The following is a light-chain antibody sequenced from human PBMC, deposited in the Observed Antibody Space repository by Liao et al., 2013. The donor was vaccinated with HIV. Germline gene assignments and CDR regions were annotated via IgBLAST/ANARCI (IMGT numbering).Light chain of an antibody. CDR3: QVWDSSSDHYV. Sequence: SYELTQPPSVPVAPGKTARITCGGNNIGTKGVHWYQQKPGQAPVLVIYYDSDRPSGIPERFSGSNSGNTATLTISRVEAGDEADYYCQVWDSSSDHYVFGTGTKVTVL. J-gene: IGLJ1*01. CDR1: NIGTKG. CDR2: YDS. V-gene: IGLV3-21*04.